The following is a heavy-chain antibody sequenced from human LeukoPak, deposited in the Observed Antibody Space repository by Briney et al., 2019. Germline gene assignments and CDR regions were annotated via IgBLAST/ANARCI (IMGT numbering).Heavy chain of an antibody. Sequence: SVKVSCKASGGTFSSYAISWVRQAPGQGLEWMGGIIPIFGTANYAQKFQGRVTITADESTSTAYMELSSLRSEDTAVYYCASRYYYDSSGYYRLAFDYWGQGTLVTVSS. CDR3: ASRYYYDSSGYYRLAFDY. CDR1: GGTFSSYA. J-gene: IGHJ4*02. V-gene: IGHV1-69*01. CDR2: IIPIFGTA. D-gene: IGHD3-22*01.